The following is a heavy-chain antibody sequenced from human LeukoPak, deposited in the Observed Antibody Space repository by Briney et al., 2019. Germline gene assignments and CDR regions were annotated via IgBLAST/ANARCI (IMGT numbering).Heavy chain of an antibody. CDR3: ARELGPIVGATYYFDY. CDR2: IYYSGST. CDR1: GGSVSSGIYY. Sequence: NTSETLSLTCTVSGGSVSSGIYYWSWIRQPPGKGVEWIGYIYYSGSTNYNPSLKSRVTISVDTSKNQFSLKLSSVTAADTAVYYCARELGPIVGATYYFDYWGQGTLVTVSS. V-gene: IGHV4-61*01. D-gene: IGHD1-26*01. J-gene: IGHJ4*02.